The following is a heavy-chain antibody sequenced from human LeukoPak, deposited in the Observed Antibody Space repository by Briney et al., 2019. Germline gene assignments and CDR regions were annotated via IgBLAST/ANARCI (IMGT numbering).Heavy chain of an antibody. J-gene: IGHJ5*02. CDR2: ISDIGASI. D-gene: IGHD1-20*01. Sequence: PGGSLRLSCATSGFTFTDYYMAWIRPAPGKGLEWVSFISDIGASIYYADSAKGRFTISRDSTNNSLYLEMNSLRAEDTAIYYCARGITTTLSLDPWGQGTLVSVSS. V-gene: IGHV3-11*01. CDR1: GFTFTDYY. CDR3: ARGITTTLSLDP.